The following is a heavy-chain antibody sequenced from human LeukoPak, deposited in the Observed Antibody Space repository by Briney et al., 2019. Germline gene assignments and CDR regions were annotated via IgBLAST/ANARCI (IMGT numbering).Heavy chain of an antibody. CDR2: MNPNSGST. Sequence: ASVKVSCKASGFTFTSYDINWVRQATGQGLEWMGWMNPNSGSTGYAQKFQGRVTITRNTSISTAYMELSGLRSEDTAVYYCARGRSTGYPYYFEYWGQGTLVTVSS. CDR1: GFTFTSYD. CDR3: ARGRSTGYPYYFEY. D-gene: IGHD5-12*01. V-gene: IGHV1-8*03. J-gene: IGHJ4*02.